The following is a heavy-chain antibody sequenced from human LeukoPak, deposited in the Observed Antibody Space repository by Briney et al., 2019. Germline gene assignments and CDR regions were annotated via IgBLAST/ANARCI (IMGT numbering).Heavy chain of an antibody. D-gene: IGHD4-17*01. CDR3: ARAYGDYAGV. V-gene: IGHV4-59*01. J-gene: IGHJ4*02. CDR1: GGSISSYY. CDR2: IYYSGST. Sequence: SETLFLTCTVSGGSISSYYWSWIRQPPGKGLEWIGYIYYSGSTNYNPSLKSRVTIPVDTSKNQFSLKLSSVAAAGTAVYYCARAYGDYAGVWGQGTLVTVSS.